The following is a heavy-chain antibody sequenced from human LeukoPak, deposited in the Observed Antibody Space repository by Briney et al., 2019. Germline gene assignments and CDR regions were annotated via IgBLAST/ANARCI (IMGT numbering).Heavy chain of an antibody. V-gene: IGHV3-23*01. Sequence: PGGSLRLSCAASGFTFSSYAMSWVRQAPGKGLEWVSAISGSGGSTYYADSAKGRFTISRDNSKNTLYLQMNSLRAEDTAVYYCAKDLWYSSSSHAFDIWGQGTMVTVSS. CDR3: AKDLWYSSSSHAFDI. D-gene: IGHD6-6*01. J-gene: IGHJ3*02. CDR1: GFTFSSYA. CDR2: ISGSGGST.